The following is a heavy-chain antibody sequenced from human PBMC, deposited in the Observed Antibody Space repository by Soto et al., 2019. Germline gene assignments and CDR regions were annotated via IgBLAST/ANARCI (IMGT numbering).Heavy chain of an antibody. V-gene: IGHV1-69*01. D-gene: IGHD3-16*02. CDR1: GGTFKMYA. CDR2: TIPALDKT. CDR3: ARSIGSGGVIGGFDY. J-gene: IGHJ4*02. Sequence: QVQLVQSGPEVKKPESAVKVSCKASGGTFKMYAMNWVRQAPGQGLEWMGGTIPALDKTNYAQKFQGRLTITVDESTGTAYMDLSGLRSDDTAVYYCARSIGSGGVIGGFDYWGQGTLVTVSS.